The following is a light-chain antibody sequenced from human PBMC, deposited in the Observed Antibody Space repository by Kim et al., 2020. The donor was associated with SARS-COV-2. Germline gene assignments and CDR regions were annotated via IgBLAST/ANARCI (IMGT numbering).Light chain of an antibody. Sequence: IQLTQSPSSLSASVGDRVTITCRASQGISSSLAWYQQRPGIAPKLLIYAASTLQSGVPSRFSGSGSGTDFTLTISSLQPEDFATYYCQQLNSYPLTFGGGTKVDIK. CDR3: QQLNSYPLT. V-gene: IGKV1-9*01. J-gene: IGKJ4*01. CDR1: QGISSS. CDR2: AAS.